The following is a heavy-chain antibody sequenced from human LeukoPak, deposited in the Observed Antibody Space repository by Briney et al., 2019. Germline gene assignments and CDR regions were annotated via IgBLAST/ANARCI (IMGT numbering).Heavy chain of an antibody. CDR1: GFTFSSYE. J-gene: IGHJ4*02. V-gene: IGHV3-48*03. CDR3: ARQGYYGPDY. CDR2: ISSSGSTI. Sequence: PGGSLRLSCAASGFTFSSYEMNWVRQAPGKGLEWASYISSSGSTIYYADSVKGRFTISRDNAKNSLYLQMNSLRAEDTAVYYCARQGYYGPDYWGQGTLVTVSS. D-gene: IGHD3-10*01.